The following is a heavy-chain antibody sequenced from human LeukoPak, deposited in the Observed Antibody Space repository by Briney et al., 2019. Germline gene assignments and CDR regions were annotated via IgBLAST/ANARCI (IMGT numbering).Heavy chain of an antibody. CDR1: GFTFSSYG. CDR3: AKDLVVVPRVLDY. V-gene: IGHV3-30*02. J-gene: IGHJ4*02. CDR2: IRYDGSNK. D-gene: IGHD2-2*01. Sequence: PGGSLRLSCAASGFTFSSYGMHWVRQAPGKGLEWVAFIRYDGSNKYYADSVKGRFTISRDNSKTMLYLQMNSLRAEDTAVYYCAKDLVVVPRVLDYWGQGTLVTVSS.